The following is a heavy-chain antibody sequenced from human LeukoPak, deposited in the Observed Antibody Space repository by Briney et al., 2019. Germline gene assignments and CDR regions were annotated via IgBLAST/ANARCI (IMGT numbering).Heavy chain of an antibody. CDR2: IIPIFGTA. CDR1: GGTFSSYA. V-gene: IGHV1-69*13. D-gene: IGHD2-15*01. CDR3: AKVGSPPYGMDV. Sequence: ASVNVSCKASGGTFSSYAISWVRQAPGQGLEWMGGIIPIFGTANYAQKFQGRVTITADESTSTAYMELSSLRSEDTAVYYCAKVGSPPYGMDVWGQGTTVTVSS. J-gene: IGHJ6*02.